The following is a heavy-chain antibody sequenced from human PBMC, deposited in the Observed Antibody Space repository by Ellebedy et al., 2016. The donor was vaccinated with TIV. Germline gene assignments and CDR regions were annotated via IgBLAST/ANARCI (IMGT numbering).Heavy chain of an antibody. CDR1: GDSISSSSYF. CDR2: IYYSGST. Sequence: GSLRLXXSVSGDSISSSSYFWGWIRQPPGRGLEWIGNIYYSGSTHYNPSLKSRVTISMDTSRNQFSLTLSSVTAADTAIYYCARVHVPIHSTTISYWFDPWGQGTLATVSS. CDR3: ARVHVPIHSTTISYWFDP. V-gene: IGHV4-39*07. J-gene: IGHJ5*02. D-gene: IGHD5-24*01.